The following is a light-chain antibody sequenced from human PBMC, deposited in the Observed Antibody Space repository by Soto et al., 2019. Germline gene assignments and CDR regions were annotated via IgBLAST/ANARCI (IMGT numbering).Light chain of an antibody. Sequence: VLAQPASVSGSPGQSITISCTGTSSDVGGYNYVSWYQQHPGKAPKLMIYEVSNRPSGVSNRFSGSKSGNTASLTISGLQAEDEADYYCSSYTSSSTLVFGTGTKVTVL. CDR2: EVS. CDR3: SSYTSSSTLV. V-gene: IGLV2-14*01. J-gene: IGLJ1*01. CDR1: SSDVGGYNY.